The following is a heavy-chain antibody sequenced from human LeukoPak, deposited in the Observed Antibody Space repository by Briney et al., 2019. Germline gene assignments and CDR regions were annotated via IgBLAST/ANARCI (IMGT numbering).Heavy chain of an antibody. V-gene: IGHV4-59*01. CDR2: IYYSGST. J-gene: IGHJ3*02. D-gene: IGHD3-16*01. CDR1: GGSISSYY. CDR3: ARVVLGAFDI. Sequence: PSETLSLTCTVSGGSISSYYWSWIRQPPGKGLEWIGYIYYSGSTNYNPSLKSRVTISVDTSKNQFSLKLSSVTAADTAVYYCARVVLGAFDIWGRGTMVTVSS.